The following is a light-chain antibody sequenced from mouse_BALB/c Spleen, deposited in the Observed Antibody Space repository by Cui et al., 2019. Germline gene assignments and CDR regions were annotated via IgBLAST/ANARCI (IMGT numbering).Light chain of an antibody. CDR2: WAS. Sequence: PSSLTVTAGEKVTMSCKSSQSLLNSGNQKNYLTWYQQKPGQPPKLLIYWASTRESGVPDRFTGSGSGTDFTLTISSVQAEDLAVYYCQNDYSYPYTFGGGTKLEIK. CDR1: QSLLNSGNQKNY. J-gene: IGKJ2*01. V-gene: IGKV8-19*01. CDR3: QNDYSYPYT.